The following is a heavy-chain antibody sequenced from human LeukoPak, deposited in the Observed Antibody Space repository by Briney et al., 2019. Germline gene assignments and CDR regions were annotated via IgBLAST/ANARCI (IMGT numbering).Heavy chain of an antibody. J-gene: IGHJ6*02. CDR2: IVVGGGNT. V-gene: IGHV1-58*02. D-gene: IGHD2-15*01. CDR1: AHTFTGYY. Sequence: SVKVSCKASAHTFTGYYMHWVRQAPGQGLEWMGWIVVGGGNTNYAQKFQERVTITRDMSTSTAYMELSSLRSEDTAVYYCAAEYSCSGGSCYGYYYGMDVWGQGTKVTVSS. CDR3: AAEYSCSGGSCYGYYYGMDV.